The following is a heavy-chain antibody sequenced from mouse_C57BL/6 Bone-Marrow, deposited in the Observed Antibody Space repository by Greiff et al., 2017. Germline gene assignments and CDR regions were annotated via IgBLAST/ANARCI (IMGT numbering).Heavy chain of an antibody. V-gene: IGHV14-2*01. D-gene: IGHD2-3*01. CDR1: GFNIKDYS. J-gene: IGHJ4*01. CDR3: ASPRDDGNSSDARDY. Sequence: VQLQQSGAELVKPGASVKFSCTASGFNIKDYSMPWVQQRTEQSLEWVGRIDPEDGDTNYAPKFQGQSTISADTSSNTAYLQLSSLTSEDTAVYYGASPRDDGNSSDARDYWGQGTSVTVSS. CDR2: IDPEDGDT.